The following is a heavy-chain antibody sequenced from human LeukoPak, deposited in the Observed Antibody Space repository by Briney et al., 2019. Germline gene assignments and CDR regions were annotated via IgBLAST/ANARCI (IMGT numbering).Heavy chain of an antibody. CDR2: ISAYNGNT. Sequence: VASVKVSCKASSYTFTSYSISWVRQAPGQGLEWMGWISAYNGNTIYAQKVKGRVTMTTDTSTSTAYMELRSLKSDDTAVYYCARASYCSGGSRYSDYWGQGTLVTLSS. CDR3: ARASYCSGGSRYSDY. J-gene: IGHJ4*02. V-gene: IGHV1-18*01. D-gene: IGHD2-15*01. CDR1: SYTFTSYS.